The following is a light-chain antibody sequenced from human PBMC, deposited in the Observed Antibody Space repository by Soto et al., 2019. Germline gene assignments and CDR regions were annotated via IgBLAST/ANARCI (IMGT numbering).Light chain of an antibody. V-gene: IGKV3-20*01. CDR3: QQYDSSPLT. CDR1: QSVSSSY. J-gene: IGKJ4*01. Sequence: EIVLTQSPGTLSLSPGERATLSCRASQSVSSSYLAWYQQKPGQAPRLLIYGASIRATGIPGRFSGSGSGTDFTLTISRLEPEDFAVYYCQQYDSSPLTFGGGTKVEIK. CDR2: GAS.